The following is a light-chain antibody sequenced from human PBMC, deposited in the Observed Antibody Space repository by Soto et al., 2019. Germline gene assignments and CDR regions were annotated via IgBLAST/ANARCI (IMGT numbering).Light chain of an antibody. CDR2: GAS. V-gene: IGKV1-33*01. Sequence: DIQMTQSPSSLSASVGDRVTITCQASQDIYNYLNWYQQKPGKAPKLLIYGASNLQTGVPSMFTGSGSGKDFTFTISSLQSEDIATYYCQQYETLPPTFGGGTKVEIK. CDR3: QQYETLPPT. J-gene: IGKJ4*01. CDR1: QDIYNY.